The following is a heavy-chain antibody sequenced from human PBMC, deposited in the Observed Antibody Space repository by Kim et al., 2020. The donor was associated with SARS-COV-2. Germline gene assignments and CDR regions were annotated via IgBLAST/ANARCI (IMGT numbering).Heavy chain of an antibody. D-gene: IGHD3-16*02. V-gene: IGHV3-9*01. Sequence: GGSLRLSCAASGFTFGDYAMHWVRQAPGKGLEWVSGISWNCGSIGYADSVKGRFTISRDNAKNSLYLQMNSLRAEDTALYYCAKGGIYDYVWGSYRSWGQGTMVTVSS. CDR2: ISWNCGSI. J-gene: IGHJ5*02. CDR3: AKGGIYDYVWGSYRS. CDR1: GFTFGDYA.